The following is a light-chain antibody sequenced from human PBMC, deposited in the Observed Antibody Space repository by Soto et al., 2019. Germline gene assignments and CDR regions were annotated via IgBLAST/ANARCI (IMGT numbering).Light chain of an antibody. CDR3: QQYDSYEYT. J-gene: IGKJ2*01. CDR1: QSITNL. CDR2: KAS. V-gene: IGKV1-5*03. Sequence: DIRMTQSPSTLSASVGDRVTITCRASQSITNLLAWYQQKPGKAPKLLIYKASILETGVPSRFSGSGSGTEFTLTISSLQPDDFATYYCQQYDSYEYTFGQGTKLEIK.